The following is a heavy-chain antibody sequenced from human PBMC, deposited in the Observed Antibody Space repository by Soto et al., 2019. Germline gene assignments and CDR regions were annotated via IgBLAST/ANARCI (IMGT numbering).Heavy chain of an antibody. J-gene: IGHJ3*02. D-gene: IGHD2-15*01. CDR3: ATVYCSGGSCYARDAFDI. CDR1: GYTFTSYA. CDR2: INAGNGNT. V-gene: IGHV1-3*01. Sequence: ASVKVSCKASGYTFTSYAMHWVRQAPGQRLEWMGWINAGNGNTKYSQKFQGRVTITRDTSASTAYMELSSLRSEDTAVYYFATVYCSGGSCYARDAFDIWGQGTMVTVSS.